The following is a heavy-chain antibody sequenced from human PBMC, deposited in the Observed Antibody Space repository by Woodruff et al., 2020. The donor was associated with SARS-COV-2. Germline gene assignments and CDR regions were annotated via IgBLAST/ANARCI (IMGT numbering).Heavy chain of an antibody. Sequence: NPSLKSRVTISVDTSKNQFSLKLSSVTAADTAVYYCARHPTMISGSYFSDYWGQGTLVTVSS. J-gene: IGHJ4*02. D-gene: IGHD1-26*01. V-gene: IGHV4-39*01. CDR3: ARHPTMISGSYFSDY.